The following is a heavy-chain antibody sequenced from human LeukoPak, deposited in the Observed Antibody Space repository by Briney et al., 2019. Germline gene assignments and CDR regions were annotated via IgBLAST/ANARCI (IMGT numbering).Heavy chain of an antibody. CDR2: ISTSGGST. Sequence: GGSLRLSCSASGFTFSSYAMHWVRQAPGKGRGFVSAISTSGGSTYCADSVKGRFTISRDNSKNMLYLQMSSLRPEDTAVYYCVKLLVEMRLLLPYFDYWGQGTLVTVSS. J-gene: IGHJ4*02. CDR3: VKLLVEMRLLLPYFDY. V-gene: IGHV3-64D*06. CDR1: GFTFSSYA. D-gene: IGHD3-22*01.